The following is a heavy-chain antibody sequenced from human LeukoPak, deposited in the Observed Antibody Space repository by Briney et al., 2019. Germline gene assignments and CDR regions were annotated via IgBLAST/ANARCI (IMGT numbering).Heavy chain of an antibody. CDR3: ARDFYYDSDGYYYY. D-gene: IGHD3-22*01. Sequence: ASVKVSCKAYGYTFRTYCISWVRQAPGQGPEWMGWISGDNGDTKYAQKFQGRVTMTTDTSTSTAYMEVRSLRSDDTAVYYCARDFYYDSDGYYYYWGQGTLVTVSS. V-gene: IGHV1-18*04. CDR1: GYTFRTYC. CDR2: ISGDNGDT. J-gene: IGHJ4*02.